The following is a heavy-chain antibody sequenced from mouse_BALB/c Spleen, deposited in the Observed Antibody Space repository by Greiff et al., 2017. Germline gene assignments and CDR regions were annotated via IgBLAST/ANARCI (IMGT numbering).Heavy chain of an antibody. CDR2: IWAGGST. CDR3: ASFYYDGSSPFAY. V-gene: IGHV2-9*02. J-gene: IGHJ3*01. CDR1: GFSLTSYG. D-gene: IGHD1-1*01. Sequence: VMLVESGPGLVAPSQSLSITCTASGFSLTSYGVHWVRQPPGKGLEWLGVIWAGGSTTYNSALMSRLSISTDNSKSHIFFKMNSLQTDDTAMYYCASFYYDGSSPFAYWGQGTLVTVSA.